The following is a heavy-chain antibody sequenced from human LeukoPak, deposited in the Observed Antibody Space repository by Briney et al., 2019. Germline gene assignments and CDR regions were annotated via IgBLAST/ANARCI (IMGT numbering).Heavy chain of an antibody. CDR1: GFTISSHG. CDR3: AKGIPDS. V-gene: IGHV3-30*18. D-gene: IGHD2-2*02. Sequence: GRSLRLSCAASGFTISSHGMHWVRQAPGKGLEWVAVISHDGSNKYYADSVKGRFTISRDNSRNTLYLQMNSLTVEDTAVYYCAKGIPDSWGQRTLVTVSS. CDR2: ISHDGSNK. J-gene: IGHJ4*02.